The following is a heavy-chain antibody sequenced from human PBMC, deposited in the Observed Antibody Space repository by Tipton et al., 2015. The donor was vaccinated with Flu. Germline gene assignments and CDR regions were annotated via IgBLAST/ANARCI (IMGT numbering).Heavy chain of an antibody. Sequence: LRLSCTVSGGSISSSSYYWGWIRQPPGKGLEWIGSIYYSGSTYYNPSLKSRFTISVDTSKNQFSLKLSSVTAADTAVYYCARDVSGGILTGYRYFDYWGQGTLVTVSS. CDR3: ARDVSGGILTGYRYFDY. J-gene: IGHJ4*02. V-gene: IGHV4-39*07. CDR2: IYYSGST. CDR1: GGSISSSSYY. D-gene: IGHD3-9*01.